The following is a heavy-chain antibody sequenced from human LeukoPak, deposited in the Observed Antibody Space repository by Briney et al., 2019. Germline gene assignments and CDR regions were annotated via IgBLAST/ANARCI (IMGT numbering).Heavy chain of an antibody. J-gene: IGHJ4*02. CDR3: TRARQRATGSYSSLDY. CDR1: GYTFTGYY. V-gene: IGHV1-2*02. D-gene: IGHD1-26*01. CDR2: INPNSGGT. Sequence: ASVKVSCKASGYTFTGYYMHWVRQAPGQGLEWMGWINPNSGGTDYAQKFQGRVTMTRDTSISTAYMELSRLTPDDTAVYYCTRARQRATGSYSSLDYWGQGTLVTVSS.